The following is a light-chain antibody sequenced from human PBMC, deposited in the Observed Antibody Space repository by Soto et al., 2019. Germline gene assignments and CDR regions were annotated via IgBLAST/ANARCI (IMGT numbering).Light chain of an antibody. Sequence: DIQLTHPPSFLSASVGDRVTITCRASQSINNLLAWYQQKPGKAPKFLIYDVSTLESGVPSRFSNSGSGTEFTLTIISLQPEDFATYHCQQSYSTLWTFGQGTKVDI. CDR1: QSINNL. CDR3: QQSYSTLWT. V-gene: IGKV1-39*01. CDR2: DVS. J-gene: IGKJ1*01.